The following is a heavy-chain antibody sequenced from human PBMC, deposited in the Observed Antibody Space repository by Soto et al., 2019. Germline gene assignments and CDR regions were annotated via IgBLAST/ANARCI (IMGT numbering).Heavy chain of an antibody. CDR1: GGSISSGGYY. CDR2: IYHRGGT. D-gene: IGHD2-8*01. CDR3: ARAPGRMMNALRYYYGMDV. V-gene: IGHV4-31*02. Sequence: QVQLQESGPGLVKPSETLSFTCNVSGGSISSGGYYWSWIRQLPGKGLEWIGYIYHRGGTYYNPALKRRITISVDTSKNQFSLKITSVTSADTAVYFCARAPGRMMNALRYYYGMDVWGQGTTVTVSS. J-gene: IGHJ6*02.